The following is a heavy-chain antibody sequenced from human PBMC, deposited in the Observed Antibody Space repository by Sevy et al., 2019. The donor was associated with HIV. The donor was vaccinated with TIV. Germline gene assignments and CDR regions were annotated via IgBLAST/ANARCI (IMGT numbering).Heavy chain of an antibody. CDR3: ASHSGSYPHYYYYYYMDV. Sequence: GGSLRLSCAASGFTFSDHYMDWVRQAPGKGLEWVGRTRNKANSYTTEYAASVKGRFTISRDDSKNSLYLQMNSLKTEDTAVYYCASHSGSYPHYYYYYYMDVWGKGTTVTVSS. V-gene: IGHV3-72*01. D-gene: IGHD1-26*01. CDR2: TRNKANSYTT. CDR1: GFTFSDHY. J-gene: IGHJ6*03.